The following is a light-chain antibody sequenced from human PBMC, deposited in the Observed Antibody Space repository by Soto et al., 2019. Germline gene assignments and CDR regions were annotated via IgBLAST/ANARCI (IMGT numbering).Light chain of an antibody. CDR1: SGDVGAYNY. CDR3: CSFAGTYTWV. V-gene: IGLV2-11*01. CDR2: DVS. J-gene: IGLJ3*02. Sequence: QSVLTQPRSVSGSPGRSVTISCTGTSGDVGAYNYVSWYQHHPGKAPKVMIYDVSKRPSGVPDRFSGSKSGNTASLTISGLQAEDEGDYYCCSFAGTYTWVFGGGTKLT.